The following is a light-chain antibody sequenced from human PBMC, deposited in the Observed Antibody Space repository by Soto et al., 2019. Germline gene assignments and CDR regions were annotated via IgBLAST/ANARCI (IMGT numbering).Light chain of an antibody. Sequence: DIQMTQSPSTLSASVGDRVTITCRASQSISSWLAWYQQKPGKAPKLLIYKASSLASGVPSRFSGSGSGTEFTLTISSLPPDDFATYYCQQYNSYPRTFGHGTKVELK. J-gene: IGKJ1*01. V-gene: IGKV1-5*03. CDR2: KAS. CDR3: QQYNSYPRT. CDR1: QSISSW.